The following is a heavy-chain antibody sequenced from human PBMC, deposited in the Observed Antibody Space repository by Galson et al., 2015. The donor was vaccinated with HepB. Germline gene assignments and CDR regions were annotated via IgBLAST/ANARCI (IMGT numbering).Heavy chain of an antibody. CDR1: GFTFSSYS. CDR2: ISSSSSYI. D-gene: IGHD6-19*01. CDR3: ARDDRDDSGWYF. J-gene: IGHJ4*02. Sequence: SLRLSCAASGFTFSSYSMNWVRQAPGKGLVWVSSISSSSSYIYYADSVKGRFNISRDNAKNSLYLQMNSLRAEDTAVYYCARDDRDDSGWYFWGQGTLVTVSS. V-gene: IGHV3-21*01.